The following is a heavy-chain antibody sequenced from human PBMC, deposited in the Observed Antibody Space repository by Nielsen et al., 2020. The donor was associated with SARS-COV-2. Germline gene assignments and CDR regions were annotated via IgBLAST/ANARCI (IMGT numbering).Heavy chain of an antibody. CDR1: SGSINTYY. V-gene: IGHV4-39*07. D-gene: IGHD3-3*01. J-gene: IGHJ6*02. CDR2: IYYSGST. Sequence: SETLSLTCTVSSGSINTYYWSWIRQPPGKGLEWIGSIYYSGSTYYNPSLKSRVTMSADTSKNQFSLKLSSVTAADTAVYYCARDEIFDLYGVDVWGQGTTVIVSS. CDR3: ARDEIFDLYGVDV.